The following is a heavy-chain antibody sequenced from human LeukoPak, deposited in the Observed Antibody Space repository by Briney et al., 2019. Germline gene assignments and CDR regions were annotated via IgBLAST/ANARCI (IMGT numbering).Heavy chain of an antibody. V-gene: IGHV1-69*05. CDR1: GGTFSSYT. CDR2: VIPIFGTA. CDR3: ASQQRAYYYDSNGYYEPYWFDP. Sequence: ASVKVSCKAPGGTFSSYTISWVRQAPGRGLEWMGRVIPIFGTANYAQKFQGRVTITTDESTSTAYMELSSLRSEDTAVYYCASQQRAYYYDSNGYYEPYWFDPWGQGTPVTVSS. J-gene: IGHJ5*02. D-gene: IGHD3-22*01.